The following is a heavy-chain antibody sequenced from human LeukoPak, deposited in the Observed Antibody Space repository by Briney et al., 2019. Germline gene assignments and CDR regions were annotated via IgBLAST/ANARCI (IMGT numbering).Heavy chain of an antibody. CDR3: ARQDYYGSGSYYKSDLGDY. J-gene: IGHJ4*02. D-gene: IGHD3-10*01. CDR2: IYYSGST. V-gene: IGHV4-59*08. Sequence: SETLSLTCTVSGGSISSYYWSWIRQPPGKGLDWIGYIYYSGSTNYNPSLKSRVTISVDTSKNQFSLKLSSVTAADTAVYYCARQDYYGSGSYYKSDLGDYWGRGTLVSVST. CDR1: GGSISSYY.